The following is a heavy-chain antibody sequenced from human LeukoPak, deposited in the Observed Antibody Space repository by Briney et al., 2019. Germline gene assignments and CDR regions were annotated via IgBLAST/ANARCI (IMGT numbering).Heavy chain of an antibody. J-gene: IGHJ4*02. CDR3: AREKFSYYDSSGYDGPLDY. Sequence: GGSLRLSCAASGFTFSSYSMNWVRQAPGKGLEWVSSISSSSSYIYYADSMKGRFTISRDNAKNSLYLQMNSLRAEDTAVYYCAREKFSYYDSSGYDGPLDYWGQGTLVTVSS. CDR2: ISSSSSYI. D-gene: IGHD3-22*01. CDR1: GFTFSSYS. V-gene: IGHV3-21*01.